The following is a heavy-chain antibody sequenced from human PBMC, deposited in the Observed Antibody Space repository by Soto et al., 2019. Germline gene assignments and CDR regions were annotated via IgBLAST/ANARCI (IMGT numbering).Heavy chain of an antibody. Sequence: SETLSLTCNVSGGSIGGYYWAWIRQPPGKGLEWIGYIYFTGNANYSPSLKSRVTMSVDMSTNQFSLKLSSVTAADTAVYYCAPYASHGDLLDYCGQGTLVTVSS. CDR3: APYASHGDLLDY. J-gene: IGHJ4*02. D-gene: IGHD2-2*01. CDR2: IYFTGNA. CDR1: GGSIGGYY. V-gene: IGHV4-59*12.